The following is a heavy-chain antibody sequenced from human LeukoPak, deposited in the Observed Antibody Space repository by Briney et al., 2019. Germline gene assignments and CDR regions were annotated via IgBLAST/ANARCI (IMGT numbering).Heavy chain of an antibody. V-gene: IGHV1-46*01. J-gene: IGHJ4*02. D-gene: IGHD3-10*01. CDR3: ARDMSMVRGVILKGRFDY. Sequence: FQGRVTMTRDMSTSTVYMELSSLRSEDTAVYYCARDMSMVRGVILKGRFDYWGQGTLVTVSS.